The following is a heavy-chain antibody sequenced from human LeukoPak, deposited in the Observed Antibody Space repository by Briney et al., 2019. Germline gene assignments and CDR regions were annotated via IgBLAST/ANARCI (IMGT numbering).Heavy chain of an antibody. J-gene: IGHJ6*04. V-gene: IGHV3-21*01. D-gene: IGHD4-23*01. Sequence: PGGSLRLSCAASGFTFSSYSMNWVRQAPGKGLEWVSSISSSSSYIYYADSVKGRFTISRDNSKNTLYLQMNSLRAEDTAVYYCARARNYSGREPLSRPSLDVWGKGTTVTVSS. CDR3: ARARNYSGREPLSRPSLDV. CDR2: ISSSSSYI. CDR1: GFTFSSYS.